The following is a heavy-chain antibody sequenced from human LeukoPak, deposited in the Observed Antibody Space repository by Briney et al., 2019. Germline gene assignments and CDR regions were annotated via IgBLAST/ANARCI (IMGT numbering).Heavy chain of an antibody. CDR1: GYSISSGYY. J-gene: IGHJ4*02. D-gene: IGHD2-21*01. V-gene: IGHV4-38-2*02. CDR2: IYHSGST. Sequence: KASETLSLTCTVSGYSISSGYYWGWIRQPPGKGLEWIGSIYHSGSTYYNPSLKSRVTISVDTSKNQFSLKLSSVTAADTAVYYCARVPVIAIPLLDYWGQGTLVTVSS. CDR3: ARVPVIAIPLLDY.